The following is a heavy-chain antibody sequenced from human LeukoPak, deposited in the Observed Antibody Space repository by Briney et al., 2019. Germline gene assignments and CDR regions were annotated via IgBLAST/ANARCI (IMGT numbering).Heavy chain of an antibody. CDR3: ARGGPPGYYYDYYMDV. J-gene: IGHJ6*03. V-gene: IGHV4-59*01. CDR1: GGSISSYY. Sequence: SETLSLTCTVSGGSISSYYWSWIRQTPGKGLEWIGYIYYSGSTNFNPSLKSRVTISVDTSKNQFSLKMSSVTAADTAVYFCARGGPPGYYYDYYMDVWGKGTTVTISS. CDR2: IYYSGST.